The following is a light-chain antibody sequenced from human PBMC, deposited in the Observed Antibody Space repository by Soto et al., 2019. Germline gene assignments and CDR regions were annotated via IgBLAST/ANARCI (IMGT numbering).Light chain of an antibody. Sequence: QSALTQPRSVSGSPGQSVTISCTGRRSDVGSYNFVSWYQQHPGKAPKLMIYDVSKWPSGVPDRFSGSKSGNTASLTISGLQAEDEADYYCCSYAGSYTVVFGGGTKVTVL. J-gene: IGLJ2*01. CDR3: CSYAGSYTVV. V-gene: IGLV2-11*01. CDR1: RSDVGSYNF. CDR2: DVS.